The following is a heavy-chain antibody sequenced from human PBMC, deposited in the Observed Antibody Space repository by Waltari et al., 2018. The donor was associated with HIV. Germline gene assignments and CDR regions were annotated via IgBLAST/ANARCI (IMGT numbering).Heavy chain of an antibody. V-gene: IGHV3-53*01. J-gene: IGHJ4*02. CDR1: GFTVSSNY. CDR2: IYSGGST. CDR3: AREDYGDYGNYFDY. Sequence: EVQLVESGGGLIQPGGSLRLSCAASGFTVSSNYMSWVRKAPGKGLEWVSVIYSGGSTYYADSVKGRFTISRDNSKNTLYLQMNSLRAEDTAVYYCAREDYGDYGNYFDYWGQGTLVTVSS. D-gene: IGHD4-17*01.